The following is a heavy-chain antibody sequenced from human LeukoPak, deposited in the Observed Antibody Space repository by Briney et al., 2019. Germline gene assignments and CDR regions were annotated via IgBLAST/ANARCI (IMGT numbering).Heavy chain of an antibody. CDR3: ARVGWELPDNWFDP. J-gene: IGHJ5*02. CDR1: GGSISSYY. CDR2: IYYSGST. V-gene: IGHV4-59*01. D-gene: IGHD1-26*01. Sequence: SETLSLTCTVSGGSISSYYWSWIRQPPGKGLEWIGYIYYSGSTNYNPSLKSRVTISVDTSKNQFSLKLSSVTAADTAVYYCARVGWELPDNWFDPWGQGTLVTVSS.